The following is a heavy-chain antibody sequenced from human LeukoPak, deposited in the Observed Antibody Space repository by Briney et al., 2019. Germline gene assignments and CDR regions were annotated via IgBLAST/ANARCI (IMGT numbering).Heavy chain of an antibody. D-gene: IGHD3-16*01. V-gene: IGHV3-23*01. Sequence: GGSLRLSCAASGFPFSSSAMSWGRQTPANGLEWVSSITGDGVTTYYADSVKGRFTISRDNSTNILFIQMNSLGAEDSASYFCAKERRRVDTSMIRSYYSDYWGQGTPVTVSS. CDR2: ITGDGVTT. CDR1: GFPFSSSA. J-gene: IGHJ4*02. CDR3: AKERRRVDTSMIRSYYSDY.